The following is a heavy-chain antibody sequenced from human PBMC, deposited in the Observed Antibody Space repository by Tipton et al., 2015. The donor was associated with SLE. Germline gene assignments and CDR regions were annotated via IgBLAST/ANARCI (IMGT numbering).Heavy chain of an antibody. CDR3: ARDRGSGWFNFDY. V-gene: IGHV3-53*04. Sequence: SLRLSCAASGFTVITNYMSWVRQAPGKGLEWISVIYSGGSTYYADSVKGRFTISRHNSKNTLYLQMNSLRAEDTAVYYCARDRGSGWFNFDYWGQGTLVTVSS. CDR1: GFTVITNY. J-gene: IGHJ4*02. CDR2: IYSGGST. D-gene: IGHD6-19*01.